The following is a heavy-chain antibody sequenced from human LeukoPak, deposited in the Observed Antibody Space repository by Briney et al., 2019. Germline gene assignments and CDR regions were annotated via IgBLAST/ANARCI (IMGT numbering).Heavy chain of an antibody. V-gene: IGHV3-23*01. CDR1: GITLSNYG. J-gene: IGHJ4*02. Sequence: QPGGSLRLSCAVSGITLSNYGMSWVRQAPGKGLEWVAGISYRGSRTNYADSVKGRFTISTDHPKNTLYLQMNSLRAEDTAVYFCAKRGVVIRVILVGFHKEAYYFDSWGQGALVTVSS. CDR2: ISYRGSRT. CDR3: AKRGVVIRVILVGFHKEAYYFDS. D-gene: IGHD3-22*01.